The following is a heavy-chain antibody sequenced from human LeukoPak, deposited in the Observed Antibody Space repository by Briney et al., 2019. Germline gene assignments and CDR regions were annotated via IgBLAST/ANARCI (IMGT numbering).Heavy chain of an antibody. V-gene: IGHV1-18*01. CDR3: ARATVGFWSGYFGY. CDR1: GYTFTSYG. Sequence: ASVKASCKAPGYTFTSYGISWVRQAPGQGREWMGWISAYNGNTNYAQKLQGRVTMTTDTSTSTAYMELRSLRSDDTAVYYCARATVGFWSGYFGYWGQGTLVTVSS. CDR2: ISAYNGNT. J-gene: IGHJ4*02. D-gene: IGHD3-3*01.